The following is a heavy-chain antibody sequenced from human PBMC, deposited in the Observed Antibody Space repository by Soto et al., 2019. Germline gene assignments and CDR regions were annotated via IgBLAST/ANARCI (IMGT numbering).Heavy chain of an antibody. CDR1: GYTFTSYG. J-gene: IGHJ4*02. V-gene: IGHV1-18*01. D-gene: IGHD7-27*01. CDR2: ISVHNGNT. Sequence: QVQLVQSGAEVKKPGASVKVSCKASGYTFTSYGISWVRQATGQGLEWMGWISVHNGNTKYAQKLQGRVTMTTDTTTSTAYTEVRSLRSDDTAVYYCARDLDLGLGDYWGQGTLVTVSS. CDR3: ARDLDLGLGDY.